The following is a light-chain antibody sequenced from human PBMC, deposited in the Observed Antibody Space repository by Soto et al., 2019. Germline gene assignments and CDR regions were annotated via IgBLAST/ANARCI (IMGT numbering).Light chain of an antibody. CDR3: QQYTSYSPWT. J-gene: IGKJ1*01. CDR2: DAS. V-gene: IGKV1-5*01. CDR1: QSISSW. Sequence: DIQMTQSPSTLSASVGDRVTITCRASQSISSWLAWYQQKPGKAPKLLIYDASSLESGVPSRFSGSGSGTELTVTISSLQPDDFATYYCQQYTSYSPWTFGQGTKVEIK.